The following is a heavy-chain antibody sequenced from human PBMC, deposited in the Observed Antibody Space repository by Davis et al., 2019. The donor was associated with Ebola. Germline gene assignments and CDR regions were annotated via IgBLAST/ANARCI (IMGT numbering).Heavy chain of an antibody. V-gene: IGHV1-8*01. CDR2: INSRDT. J-gene: IGHJ3*02. D-gene: IGHD3-22*01. Sequence: AASVKVSCKASGYSFSSYDINWVRQATGQGLEWMGWINSRDTDYAQKFQGRVTMTIDTSTNTAYMELSSLTSEDTAMYYCARDYYDSSGYPIDAFDIWGQGTMVTVSS. CDR3: ARDYYDSSGYPIDAFDI. CDR1: GYSFSSYD.